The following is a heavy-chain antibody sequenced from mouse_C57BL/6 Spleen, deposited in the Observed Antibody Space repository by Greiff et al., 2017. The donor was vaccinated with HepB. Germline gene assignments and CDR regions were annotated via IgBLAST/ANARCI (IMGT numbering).Heavy chain of an antibody. J-gene: IGHJ2*01. CDR1: GYTFTSYW. Sequence: VQLQQPGAELVKPGASVKVSCKASGYTFTSYWMHWVKQRPGQGLEWIGRIHPSDSDTNYNQKFKGKATLTVDESSSTAYMQLSSLTSEDSAVYYCARGATVGSPFDYWGQGTTLTVSS. CDR2: IHPSDSDT. V-gene: IGHV1-74*01. CDR3: ARGATVGSPFDY. D-gene: IGHD1-1*01.